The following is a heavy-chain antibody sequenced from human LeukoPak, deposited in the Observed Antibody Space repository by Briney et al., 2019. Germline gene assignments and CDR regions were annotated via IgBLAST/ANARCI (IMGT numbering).Heavy chain of an antibody. D-gene: IGHD2-15*01. CDR1: GGSISSYY. V-gene: IGHV4-59*08. CDR2: IYYSGST. Sequence: SETLSLTCTVSGGSISSYYWSWIRQPPGKGLEWIGYIYYSGSTNYIPSLKSRVTISVDTSKNQFSLKLSSVTAADTAVYYCARLNVVVVAATIVSWFDPWGQGTLVTVSS. J-gene: IGHJ5*02. CDR3: ARLNVVVVAATIVSWFDP.